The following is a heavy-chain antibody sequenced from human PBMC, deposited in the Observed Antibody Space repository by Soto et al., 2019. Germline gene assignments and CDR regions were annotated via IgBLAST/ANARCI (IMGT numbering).Heavy chain of an antibody. Sequence: QVQLVQSGAEVKKPGASVRVSCKTSGYTFTGYYLHWVRQAPGQGLEWMGWINPNSGDTSYAQQFQGRVAMTREPSISTAYMDLSTLSSADTAVYNCARAAINLYGMGGWGQGTTVTVCS. CDR1: GYTFTGYY. V-gene: IGHV1-2*02. CDR2: INPNSGDT. J-gene: IGHJ6*02. CDR3: ARAAINLYGMGG.